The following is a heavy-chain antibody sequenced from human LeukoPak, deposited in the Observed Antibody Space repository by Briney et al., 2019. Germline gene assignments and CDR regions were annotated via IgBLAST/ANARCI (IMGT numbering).Heavy chain of an antibody. CDR1: GFTFSSYA. CDR2: ISGSGGST. V-gene: IGHV3-23*01. Sequence: PGGSLRLSCAASGFTFSSYAMSWVRQAPGKGLEWVSLISGSGGSTYYADSVRGRFTISRDNSKNTLYLQMNSLRAEDTAVYYCAKDRGDYGGIFDYWGQGTLVTVSS. CDR3: AKDRGDYGGIFDY. D-gene: IGHD4-23*01. J-gene: IGHJ4*02.